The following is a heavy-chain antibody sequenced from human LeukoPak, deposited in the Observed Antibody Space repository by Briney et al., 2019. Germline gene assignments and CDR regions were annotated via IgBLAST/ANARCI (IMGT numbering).Heavy chain of an antibody. CDR2: ISKDGFNQ. Sequence: GGSLRLSCAASGFTFSSYAMYWVRQAPGKGLEWVSLISKDGFNQDHADSVEGRFTISRDNSRDTLYLQMSSLRPEDTAVYYCAREAYYGSGRSRQPSPVWGQGTLVIVSS. J-gene: IGHJ4*02. D-gene: IGHD3-10*01. CDR3: AREAYYGSGRSRQPSPV. CDR1: GFTFSSYA. V-gene: IGHV3-30*15.